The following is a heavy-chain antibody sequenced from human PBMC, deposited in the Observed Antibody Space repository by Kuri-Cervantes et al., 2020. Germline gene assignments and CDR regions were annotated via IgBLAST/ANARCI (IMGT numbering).Heavy chain of an antibody. CDR2: IKQDGREK. CDR3: ARSIRLSAPGNYDS. J-gene: IGHJ4*02. D-gene: IGHD6-13*01. Sequence: GGSLRLSCAASGFTFSSYSMNWVRQSPGKGLEWVANIKQDGREKYYVDSVKGRFTISRDNAKNSMFLQMNSPRVEDTAVYYCARSIRLSAPGNYDSWGQGTLVTVSS. CDR1: GFTFSSYS. V-gene: IGHV3-7*01.